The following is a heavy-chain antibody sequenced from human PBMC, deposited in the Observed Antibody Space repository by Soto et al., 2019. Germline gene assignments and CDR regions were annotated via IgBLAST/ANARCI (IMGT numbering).Heavy chain of an antibody. CDR2: IIPILNTA. CDR3: ARDLSIGSVYSGYDAIDN. Sequence: QVQLVQSGAEVKKPGSSVKVSCKASGGTFSTSTFTWVRQAPGQGLEWMGRIIPILNTADYAQQFQGPVTITADEATSTVYMELISLRSQDTGVYYCARDLSIGSVYSGYDAIDNWGQGALVTVSS. V-gene: IGHV1-69*08. CDR1: GGTFSTST. D-gene: IGHD5-12*01. J-gene: IGHJ4*02.